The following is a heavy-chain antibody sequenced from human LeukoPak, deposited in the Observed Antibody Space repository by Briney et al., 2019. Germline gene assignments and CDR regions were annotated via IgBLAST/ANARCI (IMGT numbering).Heavy chain of an antibody. Sequence: GGSLRLSCAASGFSFSSYSMNWVRRAPGKGLEWVSYISSSSSTIYYADSVKGRFTISRDNAKNSLYLQMNSLRAEDTAVYYCARGGGYNYWGQGTLVTVSS. D-gene: IGHD5-12*01. V-gene: IGHV3-48*04. CDR1: GFSFSSYS. CDR3: ARGGGYNY. J-gene: IGHJ4*02. CDR2: ISSSSSTI.